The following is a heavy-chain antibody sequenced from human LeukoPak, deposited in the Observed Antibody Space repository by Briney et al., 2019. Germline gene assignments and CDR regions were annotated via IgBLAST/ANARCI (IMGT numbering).Heavy chain of an antibody. V-gene: IGHV1-18*01. Sequence: ASVKVSCKGSGYTFTSYGISWVRQAPGQGLEWMGWISAYNGNTNYAQKLQGRVTMTTDTSTSTAYMELRSLRSDDTAVYYCARGGDSSGWSNWFDPWGQGTLVTVSS. D-gene: IGHD6-19*01. CDR2: ISAYNGNT. CDR3: ARGGDSSGWSNWFDP. J-gene: IGHJ5*02. CDR1: GYTFTSYG.